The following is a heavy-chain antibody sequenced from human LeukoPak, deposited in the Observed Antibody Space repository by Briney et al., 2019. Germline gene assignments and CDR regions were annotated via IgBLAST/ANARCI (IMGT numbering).Heavy chain of an antibody. D-gene: IGHD5-24*01. CDR1: GGSISSGGYY. J-gene: IGHJ4*02. V-gene: IGHV4-31*03. CDR2: IYYSGST. CDR3: AIGRSRDGYNPCN. Sequence: PSQTLSLTCTVSGGSISSGGYYWSWIRQHPGKGLEWIGYIYYSGSTYYNPSLKSRVTISVDTSKNQFSLKLSSVTAADTAVYYCAIGRSRDGYNPCNWGQGTLVTVSS.